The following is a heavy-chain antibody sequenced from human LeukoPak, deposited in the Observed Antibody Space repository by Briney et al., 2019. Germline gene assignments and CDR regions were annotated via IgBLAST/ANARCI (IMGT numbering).Heavy chain of an antibody. CDR2: ISFDVRGE. Sequence: GGSLRHSRAASGFTFSNYSMHWVRQAPGKGLEWVAIISFDVRGEYYGASVRGRFTISRDNSKNTLYLQMNSLRLEDTALYYCARAGYSSSIDNWGQGTLVTVSS. CDR1: GFTFSNYS. V-gene: IGHV3-30*04. D-gene: IGHD6-6*01. CDR3: ARAGYSSSIDN. J-gene: IGHJ4*02.